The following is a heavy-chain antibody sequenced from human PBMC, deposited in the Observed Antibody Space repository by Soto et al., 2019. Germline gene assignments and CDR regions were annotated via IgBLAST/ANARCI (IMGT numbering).Heavy chain of an antibody. D-gene: IGHD4-4*01. Sequence: GGSLRLSCAAFGFTFSNAWMNRVLQAPGKGLEWVGRIKSKTDGGTTDYAAPVKGRFTISRDDSKNTLYLQMNSLKTEDTAVYYCTATTVKNYYYGMDVWGQGTTVTVSS. CDR2: IKSKTDGGTT. CDR1: GFTFSNAW. CDR3: TATTVKNYYYGMDV. V-gene: IGHV3-15*07. J-gene: IGHJ6*02.